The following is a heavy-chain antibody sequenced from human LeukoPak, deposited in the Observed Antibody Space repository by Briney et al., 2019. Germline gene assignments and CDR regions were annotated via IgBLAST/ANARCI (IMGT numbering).Heavy chain of an antibody. V-gene: IGHV4-34*01. CDR1: GGSFSGYY. CDR2: INHSGST. J-gene: IGHJ3*02. D-gene: IGHD1-14*01. CDR3: ARSKKGTRYAFDI. Sequence: SETLSLTCAVYGGSFSGYYWSWIRQPPGKGLEWIGEINHSGSTNYNPSLKSRVTIPVDTSKNQFSLKLSSVTAADTAVYYCARSKKGTRYAFDIWGQGTMVTVSS.